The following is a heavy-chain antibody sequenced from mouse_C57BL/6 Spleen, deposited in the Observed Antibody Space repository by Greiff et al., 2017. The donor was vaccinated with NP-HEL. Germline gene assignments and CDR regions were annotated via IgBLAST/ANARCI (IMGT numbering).Heavy chain of an antibody. CDR2: IWSGGST. CDR3: ANYGNYEDYAMDY. V-gene: IGHV2-4*01. Sequence: QVQLKQSGPGLVQPSQSLSITCTVSGFSLTSYGVHWVRQPPGKGLEWLGVIWSGGSTDYNAAFISRLSISKDNSKSQVFFKMNSLQADDTAIYDCANYGNYEDYAMDYWGQGTSVTVSS. D-gene: IGHD2-1*01. CDR1: GFSLTSYG. J-gene: IGHJ4*01.